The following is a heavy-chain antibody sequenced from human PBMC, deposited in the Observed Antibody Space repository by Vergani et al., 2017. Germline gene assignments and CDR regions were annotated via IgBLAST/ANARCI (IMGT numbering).Heavy chain of an antibody. J-gene: IGHJ4*02. D-gene: IGHD5-18*01. CDR2: ISSSSSTI. CDR3: ARDLCLVRGIQLRFDY. Sequence: EVQLVESGGGLVQPGGSLRLSCAASGFTFSSYSMNWVRQAPGKGLEWVSYISSSSSTIYYADSVKGRFTISRDNAKNSLYLQMNSLIAEDTAVYYCARDLCLVRGIQLRFDYWGQGTLVTVSS. CDR1: GFTFSSYS. V-gene: IGHV3-48*01.